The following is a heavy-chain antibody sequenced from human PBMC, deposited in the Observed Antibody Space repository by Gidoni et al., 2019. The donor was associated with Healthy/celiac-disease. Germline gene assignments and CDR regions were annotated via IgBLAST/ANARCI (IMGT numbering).Heavy chain of an antibody. J-gene: IGHJ4*02. CDR2: IWYDGSNK. V-gene: IGHV3-33*01. CDR1: GFTFSSYA. D-gene: IGHD5-18*01. Sequence: CAASGFTFSSYAMHWVRQAPGKGLQWVAVIWYDGSNKYYADSVKGRFTISRDNSKNTLYLQMNSLRGEDTAVYYCARGARRGYSYGSIDYWGQGTLVTVSS. CDR3: ARGARRGYSYGSIDY.